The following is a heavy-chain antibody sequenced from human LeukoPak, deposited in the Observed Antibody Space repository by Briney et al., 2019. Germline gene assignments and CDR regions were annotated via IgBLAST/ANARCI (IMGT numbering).Heavy chain of an antibody. V-gene: IGHV4-34*01. CDR3: ARRSGYSGYEGGANAFDI. D-gene: IGHD5-12*01. J-gene: IGHJ3*02. Sequence: SETLSLTCAVYGGSFSGYYWSWIRQPPGKGLEWIGEINHSGSTNYNPSLKSRVTISVDTSKNQFSLKLSSVTAADTAVYYCARRSGYSGYEGGANAFDIWGQGTMVTVSS. CDR1: GGSFSGYY. CDR2: INHSGST.